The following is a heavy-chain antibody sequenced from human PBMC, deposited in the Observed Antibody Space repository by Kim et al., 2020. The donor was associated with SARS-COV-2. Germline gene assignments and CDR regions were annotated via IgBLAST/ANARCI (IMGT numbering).Heavy chain of an antibody. J-gene: IGHJ4*02. Sequence: LTSQVTISMDTSKNQFSLRLTSVTAADTAVYYCARDSGYSSSGGVYFDYWGQGILVTVSS. V-gene: IGHV4-59*01. D-gene: IGHD6-6*01. CDR3: ARDSGYSSSGGVYFDY.